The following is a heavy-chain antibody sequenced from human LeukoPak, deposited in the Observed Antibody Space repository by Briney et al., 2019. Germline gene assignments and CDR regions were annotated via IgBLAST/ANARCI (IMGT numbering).Heavy chain of an antibody. V-gene: IGHV3-74*01. CDR2: INADGSTA. J-gene: IGHJ3*01. CDR3: VVVVEPPDSDGFDV. D-gene: IGHD1-14*01. Sequence: GGSLRLSCAASGFTFGNSWVHWVRQAPGKGLVWVSLINADGSTATYADSVKGRFTISRDNARNTLSLQVNSLTIEDTAVYYCVVVVEPPDSDGFDVWGQGTMITVSS. CDR1: GFTFGNSW.